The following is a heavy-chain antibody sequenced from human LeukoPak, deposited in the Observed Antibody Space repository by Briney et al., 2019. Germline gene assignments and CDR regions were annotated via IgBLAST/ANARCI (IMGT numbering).Heavy chain of an antibody. V-gene: IGHV4-34*01. D-gene: IGHD6-6*01. CDR3: ARGLHIAARPGNYYYYYMDV. Sequence: PSETLSLTCAVYGGSFSGYYWSWIRQPPGKGLERIGEINHSGSTNYNPSLKSRVTISVDTSKNQFSLKLSSVTAADTAVYYCARGLHIAARPGNYYYYYMDVWGKGTTVTVSS. J-gene: IGHJ6*03. CDR1: GGSFSGYY. CDR2: INHSGST.